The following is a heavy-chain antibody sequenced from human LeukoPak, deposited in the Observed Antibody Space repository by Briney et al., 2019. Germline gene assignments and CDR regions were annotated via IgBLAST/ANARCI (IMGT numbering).Heavy chain of an antibody. CDR1: GYTFTSYG. Sequence: ASVKVSCKASGYTFTSYGINWVRQAPGQGLEWMGWISAYNGNTHYAQKLQGRVTMTTDTSTSTVYMELRSLRSDDTAVYYCARGSPPRRNYDRRGYYSYYFDYWGQGTLVTVSS. CDR2: ISAYNGNT. V-gene: IGHV1-18*01. D-gene: IGHD3-22*01. J-gene: IGHJ4*02. CDR3: ARGSPPRRNYDRRGYYSYYFDY.